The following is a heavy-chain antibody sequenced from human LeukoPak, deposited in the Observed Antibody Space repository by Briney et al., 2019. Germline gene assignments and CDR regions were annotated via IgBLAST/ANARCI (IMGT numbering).Heavy chain of an antibody. V-gene: IGHV3-74*01. CDR2: INSDGSST. Sequence: GGSLRLSYAASGFTFSSYWMHWVRQAPGKGLVWVSRINSDGSSTSYADSVKGRFTISRDNAKNTLYLQMNSLRAEDTAVYYCARGQLWLDFDYWGQGTLVTVSS. J-gene: IGHJ4*02. D-gene: IGHD5-18*01. CDR3: ARGQLWLDFDY. CDR1: GFTFSSYW.